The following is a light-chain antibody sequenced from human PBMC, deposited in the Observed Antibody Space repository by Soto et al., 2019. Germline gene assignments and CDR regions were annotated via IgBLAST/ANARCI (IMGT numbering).Light chain of an antibody. V-gene: IGLV2-14*01. CDR3: SSYTTSNSHVI. CDR1: SSDVGGYNY. J-gene: IGLJ2*01. CDR2: DVN. Sequence: QSALTQPASVSGSPGQTITISCTGTSSDVGGYNYVSWYQQRPGKAPKLLIYDVNNWPPGGSNRFSGSKSGKTASLNISGLQADDEAEYYCSSYTTSNSHVIFGGVTKVTVL.